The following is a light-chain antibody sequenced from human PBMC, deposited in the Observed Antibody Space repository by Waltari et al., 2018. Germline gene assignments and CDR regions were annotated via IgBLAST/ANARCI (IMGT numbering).Light chain of an antibody. V-gene: IGKV3-11*01. J-gene: IGKJ5*01. CDR3: HQRSNWPIT. Sequence: EIVLTQSPATLSLSPGERVTLSCRASQSVANYLLWYQQNPGQTPRLLIYGASNRATGIPARFSGSGSGTDFTLTIDSLESEDFAVYYCHQRSNWPITFGQGTRLEIK. CDR2: GAS. CDR1: QSVANY.